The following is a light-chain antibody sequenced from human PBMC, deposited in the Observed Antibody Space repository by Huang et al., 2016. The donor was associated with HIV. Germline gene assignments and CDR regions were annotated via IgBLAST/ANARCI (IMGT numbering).Light chain of an antibody. Sequence: DIEMTQSPDSLTVSLGARAIINCKSSQAVLKNSNKKNYLAWYQQRPGQPPKVLIYWASSRESGVPDRFSGSGSGTDFNLTISSLQPEDLAVYYCQQHYSPPYTFGQGTRLEI. CDR2: WAS. J-gene: IGKJ2*01. V-gene: IGKV4-1*01. CDR3: QQHYSPPYT. CDR1: QAVLKNSNKKNY.